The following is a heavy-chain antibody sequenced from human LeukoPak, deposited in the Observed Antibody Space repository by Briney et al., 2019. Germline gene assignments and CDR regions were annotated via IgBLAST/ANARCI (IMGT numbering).Heavy chain of an antibody. CDR3: ARIPKGSGWTFDY. CDR2: IKQDGSEK. V-gene: IGHV3-7*05. J-gene: IGHJ4*02. CDR1: GFTLSSYW. Sequence: GGSLSLPRAPSGFTLSSYWMSGVRLAPGKGLEWVANIKQDGSEKYYVDSVKGRFTISRDNAKNSLYLPMNSLRAEDRAVYYCARIPKGSGWTFDYWGQGTLVTVSS. D-gene: IGHD6-19*01.